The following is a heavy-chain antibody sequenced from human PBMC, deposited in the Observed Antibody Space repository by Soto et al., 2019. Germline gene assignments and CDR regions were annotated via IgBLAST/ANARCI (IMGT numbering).Heavy chain of an antibody. CDR3: AREGRGICATATCLERYRFYGLDV. CDR2: IYHTGST. D-gene: IGHD2-15*01. V-gene: IGHV4-31*03. J-gene: IGHJ6*02. CDR1: GDSVTRGGYY. Sequence: QVQLQEPGPGLVKPFQTLSLTCSVSGDSVTRGGYYWNWIRQHPGKGLEWIGYIYHTGSTYYNPSLQSRSTLSLDTSTNQFSLKLASVTAADSAVYYCAREGRGICATATCLERYRFYGLDVWGQGTTVTVSS.